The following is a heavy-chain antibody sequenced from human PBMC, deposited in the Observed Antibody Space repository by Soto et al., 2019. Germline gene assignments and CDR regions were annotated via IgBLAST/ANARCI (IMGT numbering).Heavy chain of an antibody. CDR1: GGSFSGYY. CDR2: INHSGST. CDR3: ARSGSIRFSLISYGMDV. J-gene: IGHJ6*02. D-gene: IGHD3-3*01. V-gene: IGHV4-34*01. Sequence: SETLSLTCAVYGGSFSGYYWTWIRQPPGTGLEWIGEINHSGSTNYNPSLKSRVTISVDTSKNQFSLKLTSVTAADTAVYYCARSGSIRFSLISYGMDVWGQGTTVTVSS.